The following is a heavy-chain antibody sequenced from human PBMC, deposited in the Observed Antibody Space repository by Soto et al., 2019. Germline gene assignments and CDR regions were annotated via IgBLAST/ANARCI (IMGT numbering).Heavy chain of an antibody. V-gene: IGHV3-30*18. CDR2: ISNDGRSK. CDR3: AKQYEFGGLEDY. Sequence: QVQLVESGGGVVQPGTSLRLSCAAFGFAFRSHGMHWIRQVPGKGLEWVAAISNDGRSKYYADSVKGRFSISRDNSENTMYLQMNSLRVEDTAMYYCAKQYEFGGLEDYWGQGTLVTVSS. D-gene: IGHD3-3*01. J-gene: IGHJ4*02. CDR1: GFAFRSHG.